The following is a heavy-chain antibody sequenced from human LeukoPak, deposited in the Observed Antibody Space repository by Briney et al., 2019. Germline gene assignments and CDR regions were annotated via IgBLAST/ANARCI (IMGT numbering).Heavy chain of an antibody. J-gene: IGHJ4*02. D-gene: IGHD6-19*01. Sequence: PSETLSLTCTVSGGSISSYYWSWIRQPPGKGLEWIGYIYYSGSTNYNPSLKSRVTISVDTSKNQFSLQLNSVTPEDTAVYYCARDGGSGPPLANFDYWGQGTLVTVSS. CDR3: ARDGGSGPPLANFDY. CDR2: IYYSGST. V-gene: IGHV4-59*12. CDR1: GGSISSYY.